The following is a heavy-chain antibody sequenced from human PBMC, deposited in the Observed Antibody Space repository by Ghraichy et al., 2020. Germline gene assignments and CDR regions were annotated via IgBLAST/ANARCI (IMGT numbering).Heavy chain of an antibody. CDR3: ARSRGYSGYDTGNYYYYYYMDV. D-gene: IGHD5-12*01. J-gene: IGHJ6*03. V-gene: IGHV4-34*01. Sequence: SETLSLTCAVYGGSFSGYYWSWIRQPPGKGLEWIGEINHSGSTNYNPSLKSRVTISVDTSKNQFSLKLSSVTTADTAVYYCARSRGYSGYDTGNYYYYYYMDVWGKGTTVTVSS. CDR2: INHSGST. CDR1: GGSFSGYY.